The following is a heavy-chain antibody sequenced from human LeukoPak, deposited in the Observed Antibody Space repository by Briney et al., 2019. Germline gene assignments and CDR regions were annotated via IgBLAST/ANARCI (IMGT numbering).Heavy chain of an antibody. CDR2: ISGSGGST. CDR3: ATYDFWSGYSDIYYFDY. V-gene: IGHV3-23*01. Sequence: GGSLRLSCAASGCTFSSYAMSWVRQAPGKGREWVSAISGSGGSTYYADSVKGRFTISRDNSKNTLYLQMNSLRAEDTAVYYCATYDFWSGYSDIYYFDYWGQGTLVTVSS. CDR1: GCTFSSYA. D-gene: IGHD3-3*01. J-gene: IGHJ4*02.